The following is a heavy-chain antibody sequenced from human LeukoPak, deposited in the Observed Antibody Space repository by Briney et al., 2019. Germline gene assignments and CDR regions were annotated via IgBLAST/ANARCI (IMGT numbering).Heavy chain of an antibody. D-gene: IGHD3-3*01. CDR3: AAPGASGFVGNFWSGPLDF. CDR1: GYTFTSHY. Sequence: GASVKVSCRASGYTFTSHYMHWVRQAPGEGVEWMGIINPSAGSTSYPQKFQGRVTMTRDTSTSTVYMELSSLRSEDTAVYYCAAPGASGFVGNFWSGPLDFWGQGTLVTVSS. V-gene: IGHV1-46*01. J-gene: IGHJ4*02. CDR2: INPSAGST.